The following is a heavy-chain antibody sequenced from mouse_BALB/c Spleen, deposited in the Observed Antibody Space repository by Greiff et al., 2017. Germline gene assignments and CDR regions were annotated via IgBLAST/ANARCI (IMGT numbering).Heavy chain of an antibody. D-gene: IGHD1-1*01. CDR3: ARDAITVFDY. CDR2: ISSGSSTI. J-gene: IGHJ2*01. V-gene: IGHV5-17*02. CDR1: GFTFSSFG. Sequence: EVKVEESGGGLVQPGGSRKLSCAASGFTFSSFGMHWVRQAPEKGLEWVAYISSGSSTIYYADTVKGRFTISRDNPKNTLFLQMTSLRSEDTAMYYCARDAITVFDYWGQGTTLTVSS.